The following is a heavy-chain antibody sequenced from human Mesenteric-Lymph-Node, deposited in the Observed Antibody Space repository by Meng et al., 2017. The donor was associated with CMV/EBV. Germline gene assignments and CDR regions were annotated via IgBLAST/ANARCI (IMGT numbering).Heavy chain of an antibody. V-gene: IGHV4-30-4*08. CDR3: ARWSEGATLDY. Sequence: SETLSLTCTVSGGSISSGDYYWSWIRQPPGKGLEWIGYIYYSGSTYYNPSLKSRVTISVDTSKNQFSLKLSSVTAADTAVYYCARWSEGATLDYWGQGTLVTVSS. J-gene: IGHJ4*02. CDR2: IYYSGST. CDR1: GGSISSGDYY. D-gene: IGHD1-26*01.